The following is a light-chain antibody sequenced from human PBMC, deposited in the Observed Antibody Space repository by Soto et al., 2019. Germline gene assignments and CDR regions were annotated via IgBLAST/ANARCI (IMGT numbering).Light chain of an antibody. Sequence: DIVMTRSPDSLAVSLGERATINCKSSQTVLYRSNNMNYLSWYQQKPGQPPKLLIYWASTRESGVPDRFSGSGSGTDFTLTISSLQAEDVAVYYCQQYYSSPRTFGGGTKVEIK. CDR3: QQYYSSPRT. J-gene: IGKJ4*01. CDR2: WAS. CDR1: QTVLYRSNNMNY. V-gene: IGKV4-1*01.